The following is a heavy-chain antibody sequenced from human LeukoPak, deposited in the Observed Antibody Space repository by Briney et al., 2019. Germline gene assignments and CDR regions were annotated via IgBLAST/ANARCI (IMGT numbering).Heavy chain of an antibody. CDR3: ARDLLNGMDV. J-gene: IGHJ6*02. V-gene: IGHV4-4*07. Sequence: PSETLSLTCTVSGGSVSSYYWSWIRQPAGKGLEWIGRMYISGSTDYNPSLKSRVTMSLDTSQNQLSLKLISVTAADTALYYCARDLLNGMDVWGQGTTVTVSS. CDR1: GGSVSSYY. D-gene: IGHD3-9*01. CDR2: MYISGST.